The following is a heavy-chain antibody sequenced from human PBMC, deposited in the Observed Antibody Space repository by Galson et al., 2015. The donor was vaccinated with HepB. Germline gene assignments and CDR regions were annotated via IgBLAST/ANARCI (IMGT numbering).Heavy chain of an antibody. D-gene: IGHD6-13*01. J-gene: IGHJ6*03. V-gene: IGHV3-23*01. Sequence: SLRLSCAASGFTFSSYAMSWVRQAPGKGLEWVSAISGSGDSTYYADSVKGRSTISRDTSKNTLYLQMNNLRAEDTALYYCAKMSYSSSWYKNFMGVWGKGITVTVSS. CDR3: AKMSYSSSWYKNFMGV. CDR1: GFTFSSYA. CDR2: ISGSGDST.